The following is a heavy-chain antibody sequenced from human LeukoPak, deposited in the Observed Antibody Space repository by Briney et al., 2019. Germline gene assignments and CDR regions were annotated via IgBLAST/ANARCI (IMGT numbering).Heavy chain of an antibody. V-gene: IGHV3-21*01. J-gene: IGHJ4*02. D-gene: IGHD1-1*01. CDR2: ISSSSSYI. Sequence: GGSLRLSCAASGFTFSSYSMNWVRQAPGKGLEWVSSISSSSSYIYYADSVKGRFTISRDNAKNSLYLQMNSLRAEDTAVYYCAKDSPSSPYNWNDEGFFDYWGQGTLVTVSS. CDR3: AKDSPSSPYNWNDEGFFDY. CDR1: GFTFSSYS.